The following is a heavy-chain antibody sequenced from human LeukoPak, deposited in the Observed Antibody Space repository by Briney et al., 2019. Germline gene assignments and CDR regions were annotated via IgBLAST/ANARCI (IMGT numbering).Heavy chain of an antibody. CDR3: ATPVGGVWSFDY. J-gene: IGHJ4*02. CDR1: GFNFDDYA. V-gene: IGHV3-9*01. Sequence: GRSLRLSCAVSGFNFDDYAMHWVRQAPGRGLEWVSGINWKTGNGIYADSVKGRFTISRDNSKNSVYLQMNSLRAEDTAMYYCATPVGGVWSFDYWGQGTLVTVSS. CDR2: INWKTGNG. D-gene: IGHD2-15*01.